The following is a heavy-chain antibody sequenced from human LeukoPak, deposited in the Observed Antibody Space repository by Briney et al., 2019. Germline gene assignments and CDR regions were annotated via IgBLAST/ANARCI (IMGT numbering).Heavy chain of an antibody. J-gene: IGHJ6*02. CDR2: ISSSSSTI. D-gene: IGHD6-19*01. V-gene: IGHV3-48*01. CDR3: ARTPGYSSGWWDYYYGMDV. CDR1: GFTFSSYG. Sequence: PGGSLRLSCAASGFTFSSYGMNWVRQAPGKGLEWVSYISSSSSTIYYADSVKGRFTISRDNAENSLYLQMNSLRAEDTAVYYCARTPGYSSGWWDYYYGMDVWGQGTTVTVSS.